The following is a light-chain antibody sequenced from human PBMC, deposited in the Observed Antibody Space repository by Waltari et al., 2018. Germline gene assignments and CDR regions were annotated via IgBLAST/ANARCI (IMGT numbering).Light chain of an antibody. V-gene: IGKV3-20*01. J-gene: IGKJ1*01. CDR3: HQYDTSPQT. Sequence: EVVLTQSQGPLSFLPGEGAPPPSRASQNIRGAYLPWYQQRPGQAPRLLIYDSFIRATGIPDRFSGSGSGADFTLTISSLAPEDSAVYFCHQYDTSPQTFGQGPKVSIK. CDR2: DSF. CDR1: QNIRGAY.